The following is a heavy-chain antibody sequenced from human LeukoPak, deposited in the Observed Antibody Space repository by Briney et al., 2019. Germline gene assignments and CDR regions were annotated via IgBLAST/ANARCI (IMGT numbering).Heavy chain of an antibody. Sequence: PSETLSLTCAAYGGSFSGYYWSWIRQPPGKGLEWIGEINHSGSTNYNPSLKSRVTISVDTSKNQFSLKLSSVTAADTAVYYCARGRREPYNYYYYYYMDVWGKGTTVTVSS. V-gene: IGHV4-34*01. J-gene: IGHJ6*03. CDR2: INHSGST. D-gene: IGHD1-1*01. CDR3: ARGRREPYNYYYYYYMDV. CDR1: GGSFSGYY.